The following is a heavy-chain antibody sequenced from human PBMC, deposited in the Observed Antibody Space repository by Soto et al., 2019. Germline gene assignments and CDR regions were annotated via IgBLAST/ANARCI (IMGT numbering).Heavy chain of an antibody. J-gene: IGHJ4*02. CDR1: GFTFSNYA. CDR3: AKDKNDFWSGQRYLDN. D-gene: IGHD3-3*01. CDR2: VSYDGSNE. V-gene: IGHV3-30*18. Sequence: QVQLVESGGGVVQPGTSLRLSCAASGFTFSNYAMHWVRQAPGKGLEWVSLVSYDGSNEYYADSMKGRFTISRDNSKNTLYLQMNSLRAEDTAVYYCAKDKNDFWSGQRYLDNWCQGTLVTVSS.